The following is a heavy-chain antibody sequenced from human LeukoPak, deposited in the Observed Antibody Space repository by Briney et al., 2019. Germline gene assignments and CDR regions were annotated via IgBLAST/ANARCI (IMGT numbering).Heavy chain of an antibody. D-gene: IGHD3-22*01. CDR1: GYTLTELS. V-gene: IGHV1-24*01. CDR3: ATPPYYYDSSGYYFGY. J-gene: IGHJ4*02. CDR2: FDPEDGET. Sequence: AASVKVSCTVSGYTLTELSMHWVRRAPGKGLEWMGGFDPEDGETIYAQKFQGRVTMTEDTSTDTAYMELSSLRSEDTAVYYCATPPYYYDSSGYYFGYWGQGTLVTVSS.